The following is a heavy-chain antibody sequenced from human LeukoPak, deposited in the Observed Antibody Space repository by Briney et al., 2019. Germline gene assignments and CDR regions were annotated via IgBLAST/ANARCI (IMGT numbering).Heavy chain of an antibody. D-gene: IGHD5/OR15-5a*01. CDR1: GFTFSSYA. J-gene: IGHJ3*02. CDR2: ISGSGGST. V-gene: IGHV3-23*01. CDR3: ARCHVTVSAHDDAFDI. Sequence: WGSLRLSRAASGFTFSSYAMSWVRQVPGKGLEWVSAISGSGGSTYYADSVKGRFTISRDNAKNSLYLQMNSLRAEDTAVYYCARCHVTVSAHDDAFDIWGQGTMVTVSS.